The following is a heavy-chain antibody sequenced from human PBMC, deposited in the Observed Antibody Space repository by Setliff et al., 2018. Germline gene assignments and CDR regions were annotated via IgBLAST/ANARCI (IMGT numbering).Heavy chain of an antibody. V-gene: IGHV1-69*05. Sequence: SVKVSCKASGYPFISYGISWVRQAPGQGLEWLGGTIPNFGTTNYAQEFQGRVTIITDESTSTAYMELSSLRFEDTAVYYCAREGVDTRSSTDYRYYMDLWGKGTTVTAP. CDR3: AREGVDTRSSTDYRYYMDL. CDR1: GYPFISYG. D-gene: IGHD5-18*01. CDR2: TIPNFGTT. J-gene: IGHJ6*03.